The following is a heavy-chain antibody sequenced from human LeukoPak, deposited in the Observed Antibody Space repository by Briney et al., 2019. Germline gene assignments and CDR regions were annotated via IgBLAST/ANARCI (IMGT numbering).Heavy chain of an antibody. Sequence: ASVKVSCKASGYTFTSYDINWVRQATGQGLEWMGWMNPNSGNTGYAQKFQGRVTMTRNTSISTAYMELSSLRSEDTAVYYCARGGIAAAGRPFDYWGQGTLVTVSS. J-gene: IGHJ4*02. CDR3: ARGGIAAAGRPFDY. V-gene: IGHV1-8*01. CDR1: GYTFTSYD. D-gene: IGHD6-13*01. CDR2: MNPNSGNT.